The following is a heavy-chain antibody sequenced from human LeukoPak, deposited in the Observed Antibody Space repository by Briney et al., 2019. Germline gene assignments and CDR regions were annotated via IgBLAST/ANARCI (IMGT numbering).Heavy chain of an antibody. CDR1: GGSISSGAYY. CDR3: ASSPHYDAFDI. CDR2: IYHSGST. Sequence: PSETLSLTCTVSGGSISSGAYYWSWIRQPPGKGLEWIGYIYHSGSTYYNPSLKSRVTISVDRSKNQFSLKLSSVTAADTAVYYCASSPHYDAFDIWGQGTMVTVSS. V-gene: IGHV4-30-2*01. J-gene: IGHJ3*02.